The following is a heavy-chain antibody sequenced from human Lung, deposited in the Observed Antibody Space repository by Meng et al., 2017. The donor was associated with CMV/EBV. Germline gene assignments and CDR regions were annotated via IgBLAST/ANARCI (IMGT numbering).Heavy chain of an antibody. CDR1: SVSSGSYY. CDR2: IYKSGST. D-gene: IGHD3-16*02. V-gene: IGHV4-61*01. J-gene: IGHJ3*02. Sequence: SVSSGSYYWSWIRQPPGKGLEWIGYIYKSGSTNYNPSLKSRVTISVDTSKNQFSLRLSSVTAADTAVYYCAREVGIVRLTAADAVDIWGQGTLVTVSS. CDR3: AREVGIVRLTAADAVDI.